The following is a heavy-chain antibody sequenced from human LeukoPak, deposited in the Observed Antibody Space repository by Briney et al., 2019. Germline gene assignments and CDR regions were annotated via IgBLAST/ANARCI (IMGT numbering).Heavy chain of an antibody. CDR1: GFTFSSYA. CDR3: AKSARVSSGPYYYYGMDV. CDR2: ISGSGGST. J-gene: IGHJ6*02. V-gene: IGHV3-23*01. Sequence: GGSLRLSCAASGFTFSSYAMCWVRQAPGKGLEWVSAISGSGGSTYYADSVKGRFTISRDNSKNTLYLQMNSLRAEDTAVYYCAKSARVSSGPYYYYGMDVWGQGTTVTVSS. D-gene: IGHD3-22*01.